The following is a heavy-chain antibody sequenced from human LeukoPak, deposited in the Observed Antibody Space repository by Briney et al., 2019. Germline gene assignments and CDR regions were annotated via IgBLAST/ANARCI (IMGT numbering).Heavy chain of an antibody. Sequence: SETLSLTCTVSGGSISSSSYYWSWIRQPPGKGLEWIGEINHSGSTNYNPSLKSRVTISVDTSKNQFSLKLSSVTAADTAVYYCARQSTIFRCSSTNCGHIPLYYYYMDVWGKGTTVTVSS. CDR2: INHSGST. CDR3: ARQSTIFRCSSTNCGHIPLYYYYMDV. D-gene: IGHD2-2*01. J-gene: IGHJ6*03. CDR1: GGSISSSSYY. V-gene: IGHV4-39*01.